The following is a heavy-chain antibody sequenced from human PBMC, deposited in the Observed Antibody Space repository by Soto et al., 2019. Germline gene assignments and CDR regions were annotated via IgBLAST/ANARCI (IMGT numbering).Heavy chain of an antibody. V-gene: IGHV1-69*13. CDR1: GGTFSSYA. D-gene: IGHD6-13*01. Sequence: SVKVSCKASGGTFSSYAISWVRQAPGQGLEWMGGIIPIFGTANYAQKFQGRVTITADESTSTAYMELSSLRSEDTAVYYCARTLIAAAGTYYYYGMDVWGQGTTVTVSS. CDR2: IIPIFGTA. CDR3: ARTLIAAAGTYYYYGMDV. J-gene: IGHJ6*02.